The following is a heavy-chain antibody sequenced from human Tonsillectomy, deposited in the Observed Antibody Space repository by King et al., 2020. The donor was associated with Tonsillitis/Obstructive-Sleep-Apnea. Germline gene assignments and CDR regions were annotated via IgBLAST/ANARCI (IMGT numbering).Heavy chain of an antibody. Sequence: VQLVESGAEVKKPGESLRISCKGSGYSFNSYWISWVRQMPGKGLEWMGRIDPSDSYTNYSPSFQGHVTISTDKSISTDYLQWSSLKASDTAMYYCATTFCYDSGSYYPYYYYGRDVWGQGTTVSVSS. CDR2: IDPSDSYT. CDR3: ATTFCYDSGSYYPYYYYGRDV. V-gene: IGHV5-10-1*03. CDR1: GYSFNSYW. J-gene: IGHJ6*02. D-gene: IGHD3-10*01.